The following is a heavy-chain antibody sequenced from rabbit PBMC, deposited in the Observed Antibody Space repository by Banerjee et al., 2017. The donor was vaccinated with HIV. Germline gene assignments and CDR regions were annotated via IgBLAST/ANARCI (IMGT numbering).Heavy chain of an antibody. V-gene: IGHV1S40*01. CDR1: GFDFSSDA. J-gene: IGHJ4*01. Sequence: QSLEESGGDLVKPGASLTLTCTASGFDFSSDAMCWVRQAPGKGLEWIGCIDAGSSGSTYYATWATGRFTISKTSSTTVTLQMTSLTAADTATYFCARDSVDSTGYVLSLWGPGTLVTVS. CDR3: ARDSVDSTGYVLSL. D-gene: IGHD7-1*01. CDR2: IDAGSSGST.